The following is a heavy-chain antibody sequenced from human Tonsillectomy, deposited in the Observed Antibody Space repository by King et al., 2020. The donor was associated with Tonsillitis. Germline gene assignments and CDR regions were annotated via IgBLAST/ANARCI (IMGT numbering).Heavy chain of an antibody. J-gene: IGHJ3*02. CDR2: ISSRGSYI. V-gene: IGHV3-21*01. D-gene: IGHD1-26*01. CDR3: ARDLFRSGSYFDAFDI. CDR1: GFTFSSYS. Sequence: EVQLVESGGGLVKPGGSLRLSCAASGFTFSSYSMNWGRQAPGKGLEWVSSISSRGSYIHYADPVKGRFTISRDNAKNSLYMQMNSLRAEDTAVYYCARDLFRSGSYFDAFDIWGQGTMVTVSS.